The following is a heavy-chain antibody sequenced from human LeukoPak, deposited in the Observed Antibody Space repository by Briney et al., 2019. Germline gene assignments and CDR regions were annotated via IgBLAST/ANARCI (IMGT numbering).Heavy chain of an antibody. CDR2: INGSGDKT. Sequence: GGSLTLSCAASGFTLSNYAMNCLRQAPGKGLELFSSINGSGDKTYYADPVKGRFTISRDNSKNTLYLQMNSLRAEDRAVYYCAKPARTDYADYWGQGTLVTVSS. CDR3: AKPARTDYADY. CDR1: GFTLSNYA. J-gene: IGHJ4*02. V-gene: IGHV3-23*01. D-gene: IGHD1-14*01.